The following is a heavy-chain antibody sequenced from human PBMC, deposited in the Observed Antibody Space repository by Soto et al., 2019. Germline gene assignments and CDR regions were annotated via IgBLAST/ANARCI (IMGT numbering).Heavy chain of an antibody. D-gene: IGHD6-25*01. V-gene: IGHV3-7*01. CDR3: VKEIASAQ. CDR2: IKKDGSQK. J-gene: IGHJ4*02. Sequence: EVQLVESGGGLVQPGGSLRLFCETSGFTFSNYWMTWVRQAPEKGLEWVANIKKDGSQKNFVDSVKGRFTISRDNAKNSLYLQMDSLRVEDTAIYYCVKEIASAQWGQGTLVTVSS. CDR1: GFTFSNYW.